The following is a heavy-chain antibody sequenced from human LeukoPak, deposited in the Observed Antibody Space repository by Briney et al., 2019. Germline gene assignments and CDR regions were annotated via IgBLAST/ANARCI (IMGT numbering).Heavy chain of an antibody. CDR2: IYTSGNT. V-gene: IGHV4-4*07. J-gene: IGHJ4*02. CDR3: ARVTGYMTEDYFDY. Sequence: SETLSLTCTVSGGSISTYYWSWIRQPAGKGLEWIGRIYTSGNTNYNPSLKSRVTISVDTSKNQFSLRLSSVTAADTAVYYCARVTGYMTEDYFDYWGQGTLITVSS. CDR1: GGSISTYY. D-gene: IGHD6-13*01.